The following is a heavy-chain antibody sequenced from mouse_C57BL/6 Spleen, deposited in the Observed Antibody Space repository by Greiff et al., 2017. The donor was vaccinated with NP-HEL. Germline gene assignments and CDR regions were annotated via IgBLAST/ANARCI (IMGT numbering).Heavy chain of an antibody. D-gene: IGHD4-1*01. Sequence: EVQLVESGGGLVKPGGSLKLSCAASGFTFSSYAMSWVRQTPEKRLEWVATISDGGSYTYYPDNVKGRFTISRDNAKNNLYLQMSHLKSEDTAMYYCARGNWDRYFDVWGTGTTVTVSS. V-gene: IGHV5-4*01. CDR1: GFTFSSYA. CDR2: ISDGGSYT. CDR3: ARGNWDRYFDV. J-gene: IGHJ1*03.